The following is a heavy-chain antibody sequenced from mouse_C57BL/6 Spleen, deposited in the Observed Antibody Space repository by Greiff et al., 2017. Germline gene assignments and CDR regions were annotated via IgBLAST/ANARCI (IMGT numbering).Heavy chain of an antibody. Sequence: VKLQESGPELVKPGASVKLSCKASGYTFTSYDINWVKQRPGQGLEWIGLIYPSDGSTKYNEQFTGKATLTVDTYSSTAYMELNSLTSEDSAVYFCAMSTTVVWYFDVWGTGTTVTVSS. CDR1: GYTFTSYD. D-gene: IGHD1-1*01. J-gene: IGHJ1*03. CDR3: AMSTTVVWYFDV. CDR2: IYPSDGST. V-gene: IGHV1-85*01.